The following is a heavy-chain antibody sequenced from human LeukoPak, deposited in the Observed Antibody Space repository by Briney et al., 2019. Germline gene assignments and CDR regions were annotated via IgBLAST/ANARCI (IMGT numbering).Heavy chain of an antibody. V-gene: IGHV3-23*01. CDR2: ISGSGGST. D-gene: IGHD3-3*01. CDR1: GFTFSSYA. CDR3: AKDPNYDFWSGYYESDY. Sequence: GGSLRLSCAASGFTFSSYAMSWIRQAPGKGLEWVSAISGSGGSTYYADSVKGRFTTSRDNSKNTLYLQMNSLRAEDTAVYYCAKDPNYDFWSGYYESDYWGQGTLVTVSS. J-gene: IGHJ4*02.